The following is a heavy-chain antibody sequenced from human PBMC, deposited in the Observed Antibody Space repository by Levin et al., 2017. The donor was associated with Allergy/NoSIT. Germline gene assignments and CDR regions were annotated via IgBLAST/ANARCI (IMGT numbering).Heavy chain of an antibody. CDR3: AREGGSDIVAAIDY. D-gene: IGHD5-12*01. CDR2: INPISIIT. Sequence: ASVKVSCKASGYTLTSYYIHWVRQAPGQGLEWMGTINPISIITTHAQRFQGRVTLTRDTSTRTVYMELSSLRSEDTAVYYCAREGGSDIVAAIDYWGQGTLVTVSS. J-gene: IGHJ4*02. V-gene: IGHV1-46*01. CDR1: GYTLTSYY.